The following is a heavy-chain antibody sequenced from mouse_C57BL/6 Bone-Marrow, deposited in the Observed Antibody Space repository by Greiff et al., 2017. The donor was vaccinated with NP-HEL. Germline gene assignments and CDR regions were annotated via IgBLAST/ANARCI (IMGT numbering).Heavy chain of an antibody. CDR1: GYTFTSYG. D-gene: IGHD2-1*01. Sequence: VQLQESGAELARPGASVKLSCKASGYTFTSYGISWVKQRTGQGLEWIGEIYPRSGTTYYNEKFKGKATLTADKSSSTAYMELRSMTSEDSAVYFCARSGALYYGNHWGQGTLVTVSS. J-gene: IGHJ3*01. CDR2: IYPRSGTT. CDR3: ARSGALYYGNH. V-gene: IGHV1-81*01.